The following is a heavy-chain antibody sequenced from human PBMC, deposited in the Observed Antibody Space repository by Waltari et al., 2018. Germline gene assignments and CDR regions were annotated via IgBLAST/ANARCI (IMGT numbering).Heavy chain of an antibody. J-gene: IGHJ5*02. CDR1: GFTFSSYA. V-gene: IGHV3-23*01. CDR2: ISGSGGST. Sequence: EVQLLESGGGLVQPGGSLRLSCAASGFTFSSYAMSWVRQAPGKGLEWGSAISGSGGSTYYADSGKGRFTISRDNAKNTLYLQMNSLRAEDTAVYYCAKDISSSVHPEYNWFDPWGQGTLVTVSS. D-gene: IGHD3-10*01. CDR3: AKDISSSVHPEYNWFDP.